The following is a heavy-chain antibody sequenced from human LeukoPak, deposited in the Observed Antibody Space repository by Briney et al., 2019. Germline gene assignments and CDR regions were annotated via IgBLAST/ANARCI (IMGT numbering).Heavy chain of an antibody. V-gene: IGHV1-2*04. CDR2: LNPNSGGT. CDR3: ARDINY. CDR1: GCIFTGYY. J-gene: IGHJ4*02. D-gene: IGHD3-10*01. Sequence: ASVKVSCKASGCIFTGYYIHWVRQAPGQGLEWLGWLNPNSGGTKYAQKFQGWVTMTSDTSINTAYIELSRLRSDDTSFYYCARDINYWGQGTLVTVSS.